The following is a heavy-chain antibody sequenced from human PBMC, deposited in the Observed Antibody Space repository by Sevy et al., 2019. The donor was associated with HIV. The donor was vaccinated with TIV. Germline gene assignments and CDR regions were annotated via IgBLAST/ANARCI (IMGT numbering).Heavy chain of an antibody. J-gene: IGHJ6*02. CDR1: GFSFDLSA. CDR2: ISSRSSEI. Sequence: GGSLRLSCAASGFSFDLSAMHWVRRASGKGLEWVSFISSRSSEINYADSVKGRFTVSRDNAKNSLYLQMNSLRAEDTAVYYCAGDFMPVASAGTGALGVWGQGTAVTVSS. CDR3: AGDFMPVASAGTGALGV. D-gene: IGHD6-13*01. V-gene: IGHV3-48*01.